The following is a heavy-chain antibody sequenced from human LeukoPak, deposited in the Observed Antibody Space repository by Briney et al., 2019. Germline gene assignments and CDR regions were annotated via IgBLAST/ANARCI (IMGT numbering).Heavy chain of an antibody. D-gene: IGHD2-2*01. CDR3: AGAGVVYYYGMDV. CDR2: IIPIFGTA. Sequence: SMKVSCKASGGTFSSYAISWVRQAPGQGLEWMGGIIPIFGTANYAQKFQGRVTITADESTSTAYMELSSLRSEDTAVYYCAGAGVVYYYGMDVWGQGTTVTVSS. J-gene: IGHJ6*02. CDR1: GGTFSSYA. V-gene: IGHV1-69*01.